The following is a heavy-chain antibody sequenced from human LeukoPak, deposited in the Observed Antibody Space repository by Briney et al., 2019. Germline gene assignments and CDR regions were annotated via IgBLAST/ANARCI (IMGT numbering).Heavy chain of an antibody. V-gene: IGHV4-39*07. CDR2: INHSGST. CDR1: GGSISSGDYY. D-gene: IGHD1-26*01. Sequence: SETLSLTCTVSGGSISSGDYYWSWIRQPPGKGLEWIGEINHSGSTNYNPSLKSRVTISVDTSKNQFSLKLSSVTAADTAVYYCARAFPTSGSKAGVDYWGQGTLVTVSS. J-gene: IGHJ4*02. CDR3: ARAFPTSGSKAGVDY.